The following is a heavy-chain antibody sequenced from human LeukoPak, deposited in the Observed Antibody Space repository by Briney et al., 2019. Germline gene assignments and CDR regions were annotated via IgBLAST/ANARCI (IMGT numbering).Heavy chain of an antibody. CDR1: GGSIGSSSYY. CDR3: ARDYPPGSRNDAFDI. CDR2: IYYSGST. V-gene: IGHV4-39*07. J-gene: IGHJ3*02. D-gene: IGHD2-2*01. Sequence: SETLSLTCTVSGGSIGSSSYYWGWIRQPPGKGLEWIGSIYYSGSTYYNPSLKSRVTISVDTSKNQFSLKLSSVTAADTAVYYCARDYPPGSRNDAFDIWGQGTMVTVSS.